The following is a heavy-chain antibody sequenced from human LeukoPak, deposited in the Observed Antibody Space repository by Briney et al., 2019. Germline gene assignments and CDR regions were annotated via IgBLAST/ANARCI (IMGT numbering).Heavy chain of an antibody. D-gene: IGHD5-24*01. CDR2: IRSKANTYAT. CDR3: AKPLRDAGSFNYPYFDF. J-gene: IGHJ4*02. V-gene: IGHV3-73*01. CDR1: GFTFSGSA. Sequence: GGSLRLSCAASGFTFSGSAMHWVRQASGKGLEWVGRIRSKANTYATAYAASVKGRFSISRNDSKNTAYLQMNSLKAEDTAVYYCAKPLRDAGSFNYPYFDFWGQGTLVTVSS.